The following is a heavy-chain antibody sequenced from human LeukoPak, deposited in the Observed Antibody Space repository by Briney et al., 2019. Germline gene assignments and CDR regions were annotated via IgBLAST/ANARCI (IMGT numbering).Heavy chain of an antibody. Sequence: PSETLSLTCTVSGGSISSYYWSWIRQPPGKGLEWIGYIYYSGSTNYNPSPKSRVTISVDTSKNQFSLKLSSVTAADTAVYYCARDRGGQYSYGREFDYWGQGTLVTVSS. J-gene: IGHJ4*02. V-gene: IGHV4-59*01. D-gene: IGHD5-18*01. CDR1: GGSISSYY. CDR2: IYYSGST. CDR3: ARDRGGQYSYGREFDY.